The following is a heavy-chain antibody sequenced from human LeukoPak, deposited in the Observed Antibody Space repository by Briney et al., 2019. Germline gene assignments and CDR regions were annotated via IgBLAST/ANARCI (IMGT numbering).Heavy chain of an antibody. CDR2: IYTSGSN. J-gene: IGHJ4*02. CDR1: GGSISSYY. V-gene: IGHV4-4*07. D-gene: IGHD6-13*01. Sequence: PSETLSLTCTVSGGSISSYYWSWIRQPAGKGLEWIGRIYTSGSNNYNPSLKSRVTMSVDTSKNQFSLKLSSVTAADTAVYYCARSYSSSWATYFDYWGQGTLVTVSS. CDR3: ARSYSSSWATYFDY.